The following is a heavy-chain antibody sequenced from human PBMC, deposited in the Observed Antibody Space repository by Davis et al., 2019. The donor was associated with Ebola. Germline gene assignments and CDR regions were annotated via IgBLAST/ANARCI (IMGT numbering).Heavy chain of an antibody. Sequence: GESLKISCGASGFTFSRHSMNWVRQAPGKGLEWIAFISSGGHDTYYADSVRGRFTISRDNAKNTLYLQMSSLRAEDTAVYYCVKARELLFDYWGQGTLVTVSS. CDR1: GFTFSRHS. CDR3: VKARELLFDY. J-gene: IGHJ4*02. D-gene: IGHD1-26*01. V-gene: IGHV3-48*01. CDR2: ISSGGHDT.